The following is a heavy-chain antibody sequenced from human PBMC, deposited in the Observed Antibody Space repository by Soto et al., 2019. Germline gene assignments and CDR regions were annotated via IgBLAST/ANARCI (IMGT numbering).Heavy chain of an antibody. V-gene: IGHV4-59*08. D-gene: IGHD4-4*01. J-gene: IGHJ6*03. CDR2: IYYSGST. Sequence: SETPSLTCTVSGGSISSYYWSWIRQPPGKGLEWIGYIYYSGSTNYNPSLKSRVTISVDTSKNQFSLKLSSVTAADTAVYYCARRAPGDYRLYYSYYYMDVWGKGTTVTVSS. CDR1: GGSISSYY. CDR3: ARRAPGDYRLYYSYYYMDV.